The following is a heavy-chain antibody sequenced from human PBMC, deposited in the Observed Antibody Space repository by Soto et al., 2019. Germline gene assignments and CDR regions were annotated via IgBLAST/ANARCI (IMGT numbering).Heavy chain of an antibody. J-gene: IGHJ5*02. CDR1: GGSFSGYY. CDR3: ARVDFVGVVAARGGPPCFAP. CDR2: INHSGST. D-gene: IGHD2-15*01. V-gene: IGHV4-34*01. Sequence: SETLSLTCAVYGGSFSGYYWSWIRQPPGKGLEWVGEINHSGSTNYNPSLKSRVTISVDTSKNQFSLKLSSVTAADTAVYYCARVDFVGVVAARGGPPCFAPGGQGTLVPVPS.